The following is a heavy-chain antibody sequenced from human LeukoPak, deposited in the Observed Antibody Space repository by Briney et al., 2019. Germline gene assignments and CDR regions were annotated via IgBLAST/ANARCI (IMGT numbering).Heavy chain of an antibody. CDR1: GGSINRGSNY. Sequence: PSETLSLTCTVSGGSINRGSNYWSWIRQPPGKGLEWIGSIYYSGTTSYNPSLRSRVTISADRSKNQFSLKLTSVIAADTSVYYCARRRSIEEKWFDPWGQGTLVTVSS. J-gene: IGHJ5*02. V-gene: IGHV4-39*01. CDR2: IYYSGTT. CDR3: ARRRSIEEKWFDP. D-gene: IGHD6-6*01.